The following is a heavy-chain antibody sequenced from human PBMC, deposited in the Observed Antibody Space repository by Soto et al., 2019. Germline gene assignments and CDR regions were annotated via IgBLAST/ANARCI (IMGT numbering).Heavy chain of an antibody. D-gene: IGHD3-10*01. Sequence: QVQLQESGPGLVKPSQTLSLTCTVSGGSISSGGYYWSWIRQHPGKGLEWIGYIYYSGSTYYNPSLKSRVTISVDTSKNQFSLKLSSVTAADTAVYYCATMTPITMVRGGPPLYYYYGMDVWGQGTTVTVSS. J-gene: IGHJ6*02. CDR3: ATMTPITMVRGGPPLYYYYGMDV. CDR2: IYYSGST. V-gene: IGHV4-31*03. CDR1: GGSISSGGYY.